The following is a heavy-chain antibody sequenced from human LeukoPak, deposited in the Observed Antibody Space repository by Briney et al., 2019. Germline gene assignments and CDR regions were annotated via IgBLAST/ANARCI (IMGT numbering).Heavy chain of an antibody. CDR2: ISGDGGSA. J-gene: IGHJ4*02. Sequence: PGGSLRLSCAASGFTFDDYAMHWVRQAPGKGLEWVSLISGDGGSAYYADSVKGRFTISRDNSKDSLYLQMNSLGTEDTALYYCAKDNPAIVYWGQGTLVTVSS. V-gene: IGHV3-43*02. D-gene: IGHD2-21*02. CDR3: AKDNPAIVY. CDR1: GFTFDDYA.